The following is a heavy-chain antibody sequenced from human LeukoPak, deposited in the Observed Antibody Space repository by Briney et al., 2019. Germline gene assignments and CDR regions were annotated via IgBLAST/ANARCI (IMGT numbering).Heavy chain of an antibody. J-gene: IGHJ4*02. CDR3: AGEGFCTSTSCSPGGTLDY. Sequence: GGSLRLSCAASGFTFSSYSMNWVRQAPGKGLEWVSSISSSSYIYYADSVKGRFTISRDNAKNSLYLQMNSLRAEDTAVYYCAGEGFCTSTSCSPGGTLDYWGQGTLVSVSS. CDR1: GFTFSSYS. CDR2: ISSSSYI. D-gene: IGHD2-2*01. V-gene: IGHV3-21*01.